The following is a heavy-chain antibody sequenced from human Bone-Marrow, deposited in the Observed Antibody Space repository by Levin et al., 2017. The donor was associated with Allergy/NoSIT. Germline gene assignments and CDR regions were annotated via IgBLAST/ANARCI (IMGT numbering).Heavy chain of an antibody. J-gene: IGHJ4*02. CDR3: TTDTCSATSCFVPGGDF. V-gene: IGHV3-15*01. Sequence: GESLKISCTASGFTFSNAWMRWVRQAPGKGLEWVGRIKSTADGGTTDYAAPVKGRFTISRDGSKNTVYLQMDSLKTEDTAVYYCTTDTCSATSCFVPGGDFWGQGTLVTVSS. D-gene: IGHD2-2*01. CDR2: IKSTADGGTT. CDR1: GFTFSNAW.